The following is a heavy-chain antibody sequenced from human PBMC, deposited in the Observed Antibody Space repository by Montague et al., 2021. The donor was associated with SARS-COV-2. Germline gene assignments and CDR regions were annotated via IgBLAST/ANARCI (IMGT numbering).Heavy chain of an antibody. Sequence: SETLSLTCTVSGASVRTYYWSWIRQSAGKKLEWMGRLYTSGSTYYNPSLKSRVSISIDTSKNKFSLQLTSVTAADTAVYYCARHAPFSDNYRRYPFNFDFWGQGTLVTVSS. CDR1: GASVRTYY. CDR2: LYTSGST. J-gene: IGHJ4*02. D-gene: IGHD1-1*01. CDR3: ARHAPFSDNYRRYPFNFDF. V-gene: IGHV4-4*07.